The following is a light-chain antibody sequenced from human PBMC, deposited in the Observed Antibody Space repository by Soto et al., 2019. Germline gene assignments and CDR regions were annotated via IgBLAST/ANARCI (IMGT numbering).Light chain of an antibody. Sequence: QSALTQPASVSGSPGQSITISCTGTSSDVGGYNFVSWYQQHPGKAPKLIIYDVTDRPSGVSNRFSGSKSGTTASLTISGLQAEDEADYYCSSYRSTDTVVFGGGTKLTVL. J-gene: IGLJ2*01. V-gene: IGLV2-14*03. CDR1: SSDVGGYNF. CDR2: DVT. CDR3: SSYRSTDTVV.